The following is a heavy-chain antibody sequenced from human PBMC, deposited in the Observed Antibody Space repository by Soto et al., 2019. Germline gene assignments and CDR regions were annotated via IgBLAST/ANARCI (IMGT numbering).Heavy chain of an antibody. V-gene: IGHV5-51*01. Sequence: PGESLKIACKGSVYSFTSYWIGWVRQIPGKVLEWMGIIYPGDSDTRYSPSFQGQVTIPADKSISTAYLQWRSLKASDTAMYYCARLGRSSMIGDYWGQGTLVTVSS. CDR3: ARLGRSSMIGDY. CDR1: VYSFTSYW. D-gene: IGHD6-6*01. CDR2: IYPGDSDT. J-gene: IGHJ4*02.